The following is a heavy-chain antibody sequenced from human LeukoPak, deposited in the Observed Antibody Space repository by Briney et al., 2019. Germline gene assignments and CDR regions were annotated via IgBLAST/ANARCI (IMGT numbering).Heavy chain of an antibody. CDR2: IRWNSGNI. CDR1: VFNFDDYA. D-gene: IGHD3-10*01. J-gene: IGHJ6*03. V-gene: IGHV3-9*01. CDR3: AKDNGVGELLYFMDV. Sequence: PGGSLRHSCAPSVFNFDDYAMHWVRQAPGEGPEWVSEIRWNSGNIRYADSEKGRFPISRDNVKNSLYMKMNTLSAGDAALYYCAKDNGVGELLYFMDVWGKGTMVTVSS.